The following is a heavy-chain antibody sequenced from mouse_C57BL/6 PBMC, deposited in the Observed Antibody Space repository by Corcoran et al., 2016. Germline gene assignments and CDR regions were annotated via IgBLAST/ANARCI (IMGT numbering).Heavy chain of an antibody. D-gene: IGHD1-1*01. J-gene: IGHJ2*01. CDR1: GYTFTDYY. CDR2: INPNNGGT. V-gene: IGHV1-26*01. CDR3: AMAGYYYGSSYVFDY. Sequence: EVQLQQSGPELVKPGASVKISCKASGYTFTDYYMNWVKQSHGKSLEWIGDINPNNGGTSYNQKFKGKATLTVDKSSSTAYMELRSLTSEDSAVYYCAMAGYYYGSSYVFDYWGQGTTLTVSS.